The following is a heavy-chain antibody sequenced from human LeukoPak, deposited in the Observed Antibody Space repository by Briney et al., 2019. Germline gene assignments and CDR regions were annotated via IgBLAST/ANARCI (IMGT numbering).Heavy chain of an antibody. Sequence: PSETLSLTCTVSGGSISSSSYYWGWIRQPPGKGLEWIGSIYYSGSTYYNPSLKSRVTISVDTSKNQFSLKLSSVTAADTAVYYCARRGGGLVLAAAGVWGAFDIWGQGTMVTASS. CDR1: GGSISSSSYY. CDR2: IYYSGST. V-gene: IGHV4-39*01. J-gene: IGHJ3*02. CDR3: ARRGGGLVLAAAGVWGAFDI. D-gene: IGHD6-13*01.